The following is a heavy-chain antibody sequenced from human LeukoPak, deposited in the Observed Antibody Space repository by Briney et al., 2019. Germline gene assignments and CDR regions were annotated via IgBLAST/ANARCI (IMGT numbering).Heavy chain of an antibody. J-gene: IGHJ4*02. CDR1: GGSISSSSYY. Sequence: SETLSLTCTVSGGSISSSSYYWGWIRQPPGKGLEWIGSIYYSGSTYYNPSLKSRVTISVDTPKNQFSLKLSSVTAADTAVYYCARHARYSYGHFDYWGQGTLVTVSS. CDR3: ARHARYSYGHFDY. V-gene: IGHV4-39*01. D-gene: IGHD5-18*01. CDR2: IYYSGST.